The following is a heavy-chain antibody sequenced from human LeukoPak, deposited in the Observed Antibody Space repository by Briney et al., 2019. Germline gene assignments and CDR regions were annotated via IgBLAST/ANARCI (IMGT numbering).Heavy chain of an antibody. CDR2: IYYSGST. CDR3: ARASGSSWYYYYGMDV. J-gene: IGHJ6*02. CDR1: GGSISSSSYY. Sequence: SETLSLTCTVSGGSISSSSYYWGWIRQPPGKGLEWIGSIYYSGSTYYNPSLKSRVTISVDTSKNQFSLKLSSVTAADTAVYYCARASGSSWYYYYGMDVWGQGTTVTVSS. D-gene: IGHD6-13*01. V-gene: IGHV4-39*07.